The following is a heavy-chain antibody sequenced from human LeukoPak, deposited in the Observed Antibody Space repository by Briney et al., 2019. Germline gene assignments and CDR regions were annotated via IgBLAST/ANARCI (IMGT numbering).Heavy chain of an antibody. CDR1: GFTFSNYA. CDR3: ARDQGENYDSSGYYPY. J-gene: IGHJ4*02. V-gene: IGHV3-48*04. CDR2: ISGSSGST. Sequence: PGGSLRLSCTASGFTFSNYAMHWVRQAPGKGLEWVSYISGSSGSTNYADSVMGRFTISRDNGKNSLYLQMNSLRAEDTAVYYCARDQGENYDSSGYYPYWGQGTLVAVSS. D-gene: IGHD3-22*01.